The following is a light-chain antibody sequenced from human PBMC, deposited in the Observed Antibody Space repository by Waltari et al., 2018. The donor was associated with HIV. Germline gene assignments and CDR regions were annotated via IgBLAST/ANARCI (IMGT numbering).Light chain of an antibody. CDR3: QQYYNTPYT. CDR1: QSVLYSSSNKNS. J-gene: IGKJ2*01. Sequence: DIVMTQSPDPLTVSLGARATINCTSSQSVLYSSSNKNSLAWYQQKPGQPPKLLIYWASTREPGVPDRFSGSGSGTVFTLTISSLQAEDVAVYYCQQYYNTPYTFGQGTKLEIK. CDR2: WAS. V-gene: IGKV4-1*01.